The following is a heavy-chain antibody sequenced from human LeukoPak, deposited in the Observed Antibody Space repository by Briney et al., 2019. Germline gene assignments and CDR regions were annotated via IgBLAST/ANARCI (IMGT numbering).Heavy chain of an antibody. CDR2: IYYSGST. CDR1: GGSISTYY. V-gene: IGHV4-59*08. J-gene: IGHJ3*02. D-gene: IGHD1-1*01. CDR3: AVNLTRHTFDI. Sequence: SETLSLTCTVSGGSISTYYWSWIRQAPGKGLEWIGCIYYSGSTNYNPSLKSRVTISVDTSKNQFSLELSSVTAADTAVYYCAVNLTRHTFDIWGQGTMVTVSS.